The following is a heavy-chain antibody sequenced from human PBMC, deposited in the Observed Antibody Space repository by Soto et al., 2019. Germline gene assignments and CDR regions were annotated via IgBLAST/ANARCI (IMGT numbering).Heavy chain of an antibody. Sequence: VGSLRLSCAASGFTFSSYSMNWVRQAPGKGLEWVSSISSSSSYIYYADSVKGRFTISRDNAKNSLYLQMNSLRAEDTAVYYCARGRDTADYDAFDIWGQGTMVTVSS. CDR3: ARGRDTADYDAFDI. J-gene: IGHJ3*02. CDR2: ISSSSSYI. V-gene: IGHV3-21*01. D-gene: IGHD5-18*01. CDR1: GFTFSSYS.